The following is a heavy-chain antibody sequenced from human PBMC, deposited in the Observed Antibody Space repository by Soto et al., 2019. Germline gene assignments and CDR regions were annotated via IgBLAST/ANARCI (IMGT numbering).Heavy chain of an antibody. CDR3: ARGPYYGSGGYFDR. CDR1: GGSISSYY. V-gene: IGHV4-59*01. CDR2: IYYSGST. J-gene: IGHJ4*02. D-gene: IGHD3-10*01. Sequence: QVQLQESGPGLVKPSETLSLTCTVSGGSISSYYWNWIRQPPGKGLEWIGYIYYSGSTNYNPSLRSRVTXXVXTXXNQCTLKLRSVTAADTAVYYCARGPYYGSGGYFDRWGQGTLVTVSS.